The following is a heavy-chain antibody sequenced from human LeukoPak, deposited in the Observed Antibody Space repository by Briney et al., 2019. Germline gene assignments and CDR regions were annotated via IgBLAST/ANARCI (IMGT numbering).Heavy chain of an antibody. J-gene: IGHJ6*03. CDR3: AKYSYGYYMDV. V-gene: IGHV3-48*03. Sequence: PGGSLRLSCAASGFTFSSYEMNWVRQAPGKGLEWVSYISSSGSTIYYADSVKGRFTISRDNSKNTLYLQMNSLRAEDTAVYYCAKYSYGYYMDVWGKGTTVTVSS. CDR2: ISSSGSTI. CDR1: GFTFSSYE. D-gene: IGHD5-18*01.